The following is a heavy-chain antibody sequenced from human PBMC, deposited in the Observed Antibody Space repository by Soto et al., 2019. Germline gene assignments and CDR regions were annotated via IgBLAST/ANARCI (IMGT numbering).Heavy chain of an antibody. CDR2: INHSGST. Sequence: SETLSLTCAVYGGSFSGYYWSWIRQPPGKGLEWIGEINHSGSTNYNPSLKSRVTISVDTSKNQFSLKLSSVTTADTAVYYCARGGGRGELPSFDYWGQGTLVTVSS. J-gene: IGHJ4*02. D-gene: IGHD1-26*01. CDR3: ARGGGRGELPSFDY. CDR1: GGSFSGYY. V-gene: IGHV4-34*01.